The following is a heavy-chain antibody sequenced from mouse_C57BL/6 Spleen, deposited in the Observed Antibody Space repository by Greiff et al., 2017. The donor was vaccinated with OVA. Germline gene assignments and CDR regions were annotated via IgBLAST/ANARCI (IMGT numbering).Heavy chain of an antibody. V-gene: IGHV5-4*03. D-gene: IGHD1-1*01. CDR3: ASPYYGSSYWFAY. CDR1: GFTFSSYA. Sequence: EVKLVESGGGLVKPGGSLKLSCAASGFTFSSYAMSWVRQTPEKRLEWVATISDGGSYTDYPDNVKGRFTISRDNAKNNLYLQMSHLKSEDTAMYYCASPYYGSSYWFAYWGQGTLVTVSA. J-gene: IGHJ3*01. CDR2: ISDGGSYT.